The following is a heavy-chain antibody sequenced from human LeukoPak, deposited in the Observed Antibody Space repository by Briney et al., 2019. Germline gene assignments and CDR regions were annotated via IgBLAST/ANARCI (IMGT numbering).Heavy chain of an antibody. CDR2: IRSKANSYAT. J-gene: IGHJ4*02. D-gene: IGHD5-24*01. CDR3: TEMATIHESDY. Sequence: GGSLRLSCAASGFTFSGSAMHWVRQASGKGLEWVGRIRSKANSYATAYAASVKGRFTISRDDSKNTAYLQMNSLKTEDTAVYYRTEMATIHESDYWGQGTLVTVSS. CDR1: GFTFSGSA. V-gene: IGHV3-73*01.